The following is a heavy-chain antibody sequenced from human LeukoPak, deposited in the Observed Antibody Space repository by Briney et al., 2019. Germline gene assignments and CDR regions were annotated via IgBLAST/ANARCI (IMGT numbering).Heavy chain of an antibody. D-gene: IGHD3-22*01. CDR1: GFTFSSYA. V-gene: IGHV3-23*01. CDR2: ISGSGGSK. Sequence: PGGSLRLSCAASGFTFSSYAMSWVRQAPGKGLEWVSAISGSGGSKYYADSVKGRFTISRGNSKNTLYLQMNSLRAEDTAVYYCAKNYDSSGYYYYRYYYYYGMDVWGQGTTVTVSS. J-gene: IGHJ6*02. CDR3: AKNYDSSGYYYYRYYYYYGMDV.